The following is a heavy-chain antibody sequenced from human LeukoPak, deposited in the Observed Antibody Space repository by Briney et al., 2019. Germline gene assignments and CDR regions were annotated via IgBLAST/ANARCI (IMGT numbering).Heavy chain of an antibody. CDR1: GGSISSSNW. V-gene: IGHV4-4*02. J-gene: IGHJ5*02. Sequence: PSDTLSLTCAVSGGSISSSNWWSWVRQPPGKGLEWIGEIYHSGSTNYNPSLKSRVTISVDKSKNQFSLKLSSVTAADTAVYYCATYYDFPVWVVNPMGFDPWGQGTLVTVSS. CDR3: ATYYDFPVWVVNPMGFDP. D-gene: IGHD3-3*01. CDR2: IYHSGST.